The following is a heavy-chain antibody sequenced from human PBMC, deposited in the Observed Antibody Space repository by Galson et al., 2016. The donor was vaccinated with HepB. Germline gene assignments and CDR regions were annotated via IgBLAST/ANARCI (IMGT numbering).Heavy chain of an antibody. V-gene: IGHV3-9*01. CDR3: AKAAQYRSSSSCRNWFDP. CDR2: ISWNSCNT. D-gene: IGHD2-2*01. Sequence: SLRLSCAASGFTFGDYAMHWVRQAPGKGLEWVSGISWNSCNTGYVDSVKGRFTISRDNPKNSRYLKMNSLRAEDTALYYCAKAAQYRSSSSCRNWFDPWGQGTLVTDSS. CDR1: GFTFGDYA. J-gene: IGHJ5*02.